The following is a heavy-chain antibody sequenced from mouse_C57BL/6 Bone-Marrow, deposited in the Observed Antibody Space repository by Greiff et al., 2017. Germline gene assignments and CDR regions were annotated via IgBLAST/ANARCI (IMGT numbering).Heavy chain of an antibody. CDR2: IDPENGDT. CDR3: TTPNYGSSYPFAY. CDR1: GFNIKDDY. V-gene: IGHV14-4*01. D-gene: IGHD1-1*01. J-gene: IGHJ3*01. Sequence: QLQQSGAELVRPGASVKLSCTASGFNIKDDYMHWVKQRPEQGLEWIGWIDPENGDTEYASKFQGKATITADTSSNTAYLQLSSLTSEDTAVYYCTTPNYGSSYPFAYWGQGTLVTVSA.